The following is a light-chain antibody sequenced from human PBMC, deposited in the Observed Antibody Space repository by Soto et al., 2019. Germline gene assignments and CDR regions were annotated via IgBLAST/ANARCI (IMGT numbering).Light chain of an antibody. CDR2: WAS. Sequence: DIVMTQSPDSLPVSLGERATINFKSSQSVLYSSNNKNYLAWYQQKPGQPPKLLIYWASTRESGVPDRFSGSGSGTDFTLTISSPQAEDVALYYCQQYYSIPWTFGQGTKVDIK. CDR3: QQYYSIPWT. CDR1: QSVLYSSNNKNY. J-gene: IGKJ1*01. V-gene: IGKV4-1*01.